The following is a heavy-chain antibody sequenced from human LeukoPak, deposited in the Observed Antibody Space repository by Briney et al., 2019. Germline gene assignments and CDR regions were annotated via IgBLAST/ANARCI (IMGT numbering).Heavy chain of an antibody. Sequence: GGSLRLSCAAAGFMFSNYVMYWVRQAPGKGLEWVSVISASGGTTDYADSVKGRFTISRDNSKNTVYLQMNTLRAEDTAVYYCARDSRQQLVRELDYWGRGTLVTVSS. CDR3: ARDSRQQLVRELDY. CDR1: GFMFSNYV. D-gene: IGHD6-13*01. V-gene: IGHV3-23*01. J-gene: IGHJ4*02. CDR2: ISASGGTT.